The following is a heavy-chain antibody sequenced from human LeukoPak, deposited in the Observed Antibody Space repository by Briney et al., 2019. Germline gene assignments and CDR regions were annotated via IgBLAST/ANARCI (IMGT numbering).Heavy chain of an antibody. Sequence: SETLSLTCAVYGGSFSGYYGSWIRQPPGKGLEWIGEINHSGSTNYNPSLKSRVTISVDTSKNQFSLKLSSVTAADTAVYYCARGGDIVVVPAAIWGQGTLVTVSS. CDR3: ARGGDIVVVPAAI. CDR2: INHSGST. V-gene: IGHV4-34*01. CDR1: GGSFSGYY. D-gene: IGHD2-2*01. J-gene: IGHJ4*02.